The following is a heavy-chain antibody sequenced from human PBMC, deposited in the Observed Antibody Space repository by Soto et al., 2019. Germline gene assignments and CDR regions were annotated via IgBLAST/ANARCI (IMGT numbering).Heavy chain of an antibody. V-gene: IGHV3-30*18. CDR3: AKESYYYDSSGYYPPDY. D-gene: IGHD3-22*01. CDR2: ISYDGSNK. J-gene: IGHJ4*02. CDR1: GFTFSSYG. Sequence: GGSLRLSCAVSGFTFSSYGMHWVRQAPGKGLEWVEVISYDGSNKYYADSVKGRFTISRDNSKNTLYLQMNSLRAEDTAVYYCAKESYYYDSSGYYPPDYWGQGTLVTVS.